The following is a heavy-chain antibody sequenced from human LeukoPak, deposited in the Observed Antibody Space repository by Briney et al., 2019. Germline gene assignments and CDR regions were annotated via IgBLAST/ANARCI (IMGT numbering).Heavy chain of an antibody. CDR1: GFTFSGSA. D-gene: IGHD3-22*01. J-gene: IGHJ4*02. CDR2: IRSKANSYAT. V-gene: IGHV3-73*01. CDR3: TSHDSSGYYYHQLYYFDY. Sequence: PGGSLRLSCAASGFTFSGSAMHWVRQASGKGLEWVGRIRSKANSYATAYAASVKGRFTISRDDSKNTAYLQMSSLKTEDTAVYYCTSHDSSGYYYHQLYYFDYWGQGTLVTVSS.